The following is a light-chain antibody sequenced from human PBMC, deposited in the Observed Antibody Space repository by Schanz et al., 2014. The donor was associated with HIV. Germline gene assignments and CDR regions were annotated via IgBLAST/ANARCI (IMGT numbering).Light chain of an antibody. CDR1: QSVGTI. Sequence: EVVMTQSPATLSVSPGERATLSCRASQSVGTILAWYQQKPGQAPRLLIYGASIRATGIPDRFSGSGSGTDFTLTISRLEPEDFAVYYCQQYGSSPTWTFGQGTKVEIK. V-gene: IGKV3-20*01. CDR3: QQYGSSPTWT. CDR2: GAS. J-gene: IGKJ1*01.